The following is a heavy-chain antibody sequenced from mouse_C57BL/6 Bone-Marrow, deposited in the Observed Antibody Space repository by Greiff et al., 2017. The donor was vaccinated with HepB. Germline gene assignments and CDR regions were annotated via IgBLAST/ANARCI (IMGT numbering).Heavy chain of an antibody. J-gene: IGHJ1*03. CDR2: IYPRSGNT. D-gene: IGHD2-1*01. V-gene: IGHV1-81*01. CDR3: ARGFYYGNFDV. Sequence: QVQLKESGAELARPGASVKLSCKASGYTFTSYGISWVKQRTGQGLEWIGEIYPRSGNTYYNEKFKGKATLTADKSSSTAYMELRSLTSEDSAVYFCARGFYYGNFDVWGTGTTVTVSS. CDR1: GYTFTSYG.